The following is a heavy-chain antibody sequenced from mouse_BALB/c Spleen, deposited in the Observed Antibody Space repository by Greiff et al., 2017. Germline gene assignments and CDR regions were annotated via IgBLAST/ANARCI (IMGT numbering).Heavy chain of an antibody. CDR3: ARRGIYYGNYDY. CDR1: GYSFTSYW. CDR2: IDPSDSET. J-gene: IGHJ2*01. Sequence: QVQLQQSGPQLVRPGASVKISCKASGYSFTSYWMHWVKQRPGQGLEWIGMIDPSDSETRLNQKFKDKATLTVDKSSSTAYMQLSSPTSEDSAVYYCARRGIYYGNYDYWGQGTTLTVSS. D-gene: IGHD2-1*01. V-gene: IGHV1S127*01.